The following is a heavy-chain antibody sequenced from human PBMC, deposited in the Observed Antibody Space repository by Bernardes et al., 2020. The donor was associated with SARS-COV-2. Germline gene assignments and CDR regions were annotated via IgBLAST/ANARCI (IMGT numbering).Heavy chain of an antibody. CDR3: ARDRQDFWSGYYPPNGFDY. V-gene: IGHV4-59*01. J-gene: IGHJ4*02. CDR1: GGSISSYY. D-gene: IGHD3-3*01. Sequence: SETLSLTCTVSGGSISSYYWSWIRQPPGKGLEWIGYIYYIGSTNYNPSFKSRVTISVDTSKNQLSLKLSSVTAADTAVYYCARDRQDFWSGYYPPNGFDYWGQGTLVTVSS. CDR2: IYYIGST.